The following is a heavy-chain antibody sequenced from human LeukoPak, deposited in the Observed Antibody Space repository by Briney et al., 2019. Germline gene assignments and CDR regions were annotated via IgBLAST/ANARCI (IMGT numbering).Heavy chain of an antibody. Sequence: GASVKVSCKASGYTFTSYGISWVRQAPGQGLEWMGWISAYNGNTNYAQKLQGRVTMTTDTSTSTAYMELRSLRSDDTAVYYCARRDGYNLINWFDPWGQGTLVTVSS. CDR2: ISAYNGNT. CDR1: GYTFTSYG. V-gene: IGHV1-18*01. CDR3: ARRDGYNLINWFDP. D-gene: IGHD5-24*01. J-gene: IGHJ5*02.